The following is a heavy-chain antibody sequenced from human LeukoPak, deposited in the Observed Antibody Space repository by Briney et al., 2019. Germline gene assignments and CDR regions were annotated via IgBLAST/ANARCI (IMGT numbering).Heavy chain of an antibody. V-gene: IGHV1-69*05. CDR2: IIPIFGTA. J-gene: IGHJ3*02. CDR1: GGTFSSYA. CDR3: AREKPNYGGPPENAFDI. D-gene: IGHD4-23*01. Sequence: SVKVSCKASGGTFSSYAVSWVRQAPGQGLEWMGGIIPIFGTANYAQKFQGRVTITTDESTSTAYMELSSLRSEDTAVYYCAREKPNYGGPPENAFDIWGQGTMVTVSS.